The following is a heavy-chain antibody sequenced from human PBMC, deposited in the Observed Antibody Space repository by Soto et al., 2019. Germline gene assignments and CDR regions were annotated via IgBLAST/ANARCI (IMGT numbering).Heavy chain of an antibody. CDR2: INPNSGGT. CDR3: ARDAIAAERYYYGMDV. Sequence: ASVKVSCKASGYTFTGYYMHWVRQAPGQGLEWMGWINPNSGGTNYAQKFQAWVTMTRDTSISTAYMELSRLRSDDTAVYYCARDAIAAERYYYGMDVWGQGTTVTVSS. V-gene: IGHV1-2*04. CDR1: GYTFTGYY. D-gene: IGHD6-6*01. J-gene: IGHJ6*02.